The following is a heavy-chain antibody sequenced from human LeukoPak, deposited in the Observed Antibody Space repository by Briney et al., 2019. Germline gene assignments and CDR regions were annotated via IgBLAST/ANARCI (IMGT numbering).Heavy chain of an antibody. V-gene: IGHV4-59*01. CDR2: IYYSGST. CDR1: GGSISSYY. D-gene: IGHD3-22*01. CDR3: ARVDYYDSSGDNSFDY. J-gene: IGHJ4*02. Sequence: PSETLSLTCTVSGGSISSYYWSWIRQPPGKGLEWIGYIYYSGSTNYNPSLKSRVTISVDTSKNKFSLKLSSVTAADTAVYYCARVDYYDSSGDNSFDYWGQGTLVTVSS.